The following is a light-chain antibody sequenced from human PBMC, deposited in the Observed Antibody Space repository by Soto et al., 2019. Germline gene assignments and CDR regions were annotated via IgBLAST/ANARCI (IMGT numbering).Light chain of an antibody. CDR3: VSYAGSNKV. CDR2: EVT. CDR1: SSDVGGYNY. Sequence: QSALTQPPSASGSPGQSVTISCTGSSSDVGGYNYVSWYQQHPGKAPKLMIYEVTKRPSGVPDRFSGSKSGNTASLTVSGLLAEDEADYYCVSYAGSNKVFGTGTKVTVL. J-gene: IGLJ1*01. V-gene: IGLV2-8*01.